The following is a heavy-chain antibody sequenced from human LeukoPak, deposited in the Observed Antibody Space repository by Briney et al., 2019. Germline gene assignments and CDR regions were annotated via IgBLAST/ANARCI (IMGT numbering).Heavy chain of an antibody. CDR3: ARVNLAKPYYYYMDV. V-gene: IGHV1-69*05. D-gene: IGHD3-3*02. Sequence: AASVKVSCKASGGTFSSYAISRVRQAPGQGLEWIGGIIPIFGTANYAQKLQGRVTTTTDESTSTAYMKLSSLRSEDTAVYYCARVNLAKPYYYYMDVWGKGTTVTVSS. CDR2: IIPIFGTA. J-gene: IGHJ6*03. CDR1: GGTFSSYA.